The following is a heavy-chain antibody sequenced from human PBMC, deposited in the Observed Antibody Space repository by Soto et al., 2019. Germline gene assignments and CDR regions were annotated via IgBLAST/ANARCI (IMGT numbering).Heavy chain of an antibody. Sequence: QVQLVQSGAEVKKPGSSVKVSCKASGGTFSSYAISWVRQAPGQGLEWMGGIIPIFGTANFAQKFQGRVTITADESTSTAYMELSSLRADDTAVYYCARGFSSWVGATHFDYWGPGTLVTVSS. CDR2: IIPIFGTA. D-gene: IGHD1-26*01. CDR1: GGTFSSYA. CDR3: ARGFSSWVGATHFDY. V-gene: IGHV1-69*12. J-gene: IGHJ4*02.